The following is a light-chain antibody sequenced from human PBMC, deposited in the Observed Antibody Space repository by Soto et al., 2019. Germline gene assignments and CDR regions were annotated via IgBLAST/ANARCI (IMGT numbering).Light chain of an antibody. J-gene: IGKJ2*01. V-gene: IGKV3-15*01. Sequence: EILMTQSPATLSVSPGERATLSCRASQTVTGALAWYQQKPGQAPTLLIYGASTRATGIPDRVSGSGSGTDFTLTLSSLHAEDFAVYYCHQYTDWPPYTFGQGTNVEIK. CDR2: GAS. CDR3: HQYTDWPPYT. CDR1: QTVTGA.